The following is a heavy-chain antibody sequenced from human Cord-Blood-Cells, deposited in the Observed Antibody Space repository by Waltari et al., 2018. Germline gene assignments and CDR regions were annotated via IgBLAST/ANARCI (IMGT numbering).Heavy chain of an antibody. CDR1: GYTLTELS. V-gene: IGHV1-24*01. Sequence: QVQLVQSGAEVKKPGASVKVSCKVSGYTLTELSMHWVRQAPGKGLEWMGGSDPEEGETSYAQEFQGRVTMTEDTATDPAYMKLSSLRSEDTAVYYCATDRYDILTGYQYYFDYWGQGTLVTVSS. D-gene: IGHD3-9*01. CDR3: ATDRYDILTGYQYYFDY. CDR2: SDPEEGET. J-gene: IGHJ4*02.